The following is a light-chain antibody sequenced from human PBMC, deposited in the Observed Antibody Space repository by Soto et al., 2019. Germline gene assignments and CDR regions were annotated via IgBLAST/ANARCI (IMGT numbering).Light chain of an antibody. V-gene: IGKV1-5*01. J-gene: IGKJ4*01. CDR3: QQLNSYPLT. CDR2: AAS. CDR1: QSISSW. Sequence: DVKMNMSAATLSASVGDRVAITCRASQSISSWLAWYQQKPGKAPNLLISAASTLQSGVPSRFSGSGSGTEFTLTISGLQPEDVATYYCQQLNSYPLTFGGGTKVDI.